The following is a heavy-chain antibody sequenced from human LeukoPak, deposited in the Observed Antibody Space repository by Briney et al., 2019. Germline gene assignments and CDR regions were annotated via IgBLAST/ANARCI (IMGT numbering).Heavy chain of an antibody. CDR1: GGSISSSGYY. D-gene: IGHD3-10*01. J-gene: IGHJ4*02. CDR2: IYYSGNT. CDR3: ARNEAAMVRGPYHY. Sequence: KPSETLSLTCTVSGGSISSSGYYWGWIRQPPGKGLEWIGSIYYSGNTYYNPSLKSRVTISVDTSKNQFSLKLSSVTATDTAVYYCARNEAAMVRGPYHYWGQGTLVTVSS. V-gene: IGHV4-39*07.